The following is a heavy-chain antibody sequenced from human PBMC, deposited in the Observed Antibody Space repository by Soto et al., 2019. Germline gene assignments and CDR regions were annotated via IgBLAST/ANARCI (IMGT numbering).Heavy chain of an antibody. V-gene: IGHV2-70*01. Sequence: SGPTLVNPTQTLTLTCTFSGFSLSTSGMCVSWIRQPPGKALEWLALIDWDDDKYYSTSLKTRLTISKDTSKNQVVLTMTNMDPVDTATYYCARIHLRHDYFYGMAVWGQGTTVTVSS. CDR2: IDWDDDK. D-gene: IGHD3-10*01. CDR1: GFSLSTSGMC. J-gene: IGHJ6*02. CDR3: ARIHLRHDYFYGMAV.